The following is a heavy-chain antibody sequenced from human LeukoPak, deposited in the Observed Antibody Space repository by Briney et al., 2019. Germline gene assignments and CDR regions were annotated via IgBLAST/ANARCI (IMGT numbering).Heavy chain of an antibody. V-gene: IGHV3-7*01. J-gene: IGHJ4*02. D-gene: IGHD1-20*01. Sequence: GGSLRLSCAASGFTFSSYWMSWVRQAPGKGLEWVANIKRDGNEKNYVDSVKGRLSISRDNAKNSLYLQMDSLRAEDTAVYYCAKEGAYPIITDETGGQGALVTVSS. CDR3: AKEGAYPIITDET. CDR2: IKRDGNEK. CDR1: GFTFSSYW.